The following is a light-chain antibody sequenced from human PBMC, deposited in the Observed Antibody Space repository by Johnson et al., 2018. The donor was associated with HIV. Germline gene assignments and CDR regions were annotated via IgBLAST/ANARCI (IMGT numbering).Light chain of an antibody. CDR1: SSNIGNNY. V-gene: IGLV1-51*02. CDR2: ENN. CDR3: GTWDSSLNAYV. Sequence: QSVLTQPPSVSAAPGQKVTISCSGSSSNIGNNYVSWYQQLPGTAPKLLIYENNKRPSGIPDRFSGSKSCTSATLGITGLQTGDEADYYCGTWDSSLNAYVFGAATKVAVL. J-gene: IGLJ1*01.